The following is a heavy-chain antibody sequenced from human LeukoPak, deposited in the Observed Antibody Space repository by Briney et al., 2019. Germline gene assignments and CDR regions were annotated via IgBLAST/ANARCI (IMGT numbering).Heavy chain of an antibody. D-gene: IGHD5-18*01. V-gene: IGHV3-53*01. CDR2: IYSGGST. CDR3: ASGDTAMVTAFDY. CDR1: GFTFSSYA. J-gene: IGHJ4*02. Sequence: PGGSLRLSCAASGFTFSSYAMTWVRQAPGKGLEWVSVIYSGGSTYYADSVKGRFTISRDNSKNTLYLQMNSLRAEDTAVYYCASGDTAMVTAFDYWGQGTLVTVSS.